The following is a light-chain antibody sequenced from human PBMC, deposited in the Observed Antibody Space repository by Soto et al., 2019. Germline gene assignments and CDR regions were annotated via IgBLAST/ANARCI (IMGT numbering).Light chain of an antibody. V-gene: IGKV3-11*01. CDR2: DAS. J-gene: IGKJ4*01. CDR1: QSVSSY. CDR3: QQRSNWPGT. Sequence: EIVLTQSPATLSLSPGERATLSCRASQSVSSYLAWYQQKPGQAPRLLIYDASNRATGIPARFSGSGSGTDFSLTLSSVEPEDFAVYYCQQRSNWPGTFGGGTKVEIK.